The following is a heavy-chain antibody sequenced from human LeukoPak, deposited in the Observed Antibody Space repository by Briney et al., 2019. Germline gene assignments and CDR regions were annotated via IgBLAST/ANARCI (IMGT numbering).Heavy chain of an antibody. V-gene: IGHV4-34*01. CDR3: AIYCSGSYSIDY. CDR2: INHSGST. J-gene: IGHJ4*02. CDR1: GGSFSGYY. Sequence: PSETLSLTCAVYGGSFSGYYWSWVRQPPGKGLEWIGEINHSGSTNYNPSLKSRVTISVDTSKNQFSLKLSSVTAADQAVYYCAIYCSGSYSIDYWGQGTLVTVSS. D-gene: IGHD3-10*01.